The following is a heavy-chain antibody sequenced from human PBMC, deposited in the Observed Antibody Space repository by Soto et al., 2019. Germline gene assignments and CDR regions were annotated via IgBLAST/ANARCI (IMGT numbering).Heavy chain of an antibody. V-gene: IGHV6-1*01. CDR1: GDSVSSNSAA. CDR3: ARAPGYDHYPYYGMDV. D-gene: IGHD3-3*01. Sequence: QVQLQQSGPGLVKPSQTLSLTCAISGDSVSSNSAAWNWIRQSPSRGLEWLGRTYYRSKWYNDYAVSVNSRITINPDTSKNQFSLQMNSVTPEDTAVYYCARAPGYDHYPYYGMDVWGQGTTVTVSS. J-gene: IGHJ6*02. CDR2: TYYRSKWYN.